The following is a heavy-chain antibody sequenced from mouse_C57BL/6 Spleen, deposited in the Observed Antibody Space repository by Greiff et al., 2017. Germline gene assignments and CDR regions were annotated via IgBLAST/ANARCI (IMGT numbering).Heavy chain of an antibody. D-gene: IGHD1-1*01. Sequence: EVQLQESVAELVRPGASVKLSCTASGFNIKNTYMHWVKQRPEQGLEWIGRIDPANGNTKYAPKFQGKATITADTSSNTAYLQLSSLTSEDTAIYYWAMGTTVVAPYWYFDVWGTGTTVTVSS. CDR2: IDPANGNT. CDR3: AMGTTVVAPYWYFDV. V-gene: IGHV14-3*01. CDR1: GFNIKNTY. J-gene: IGHJ1*03.